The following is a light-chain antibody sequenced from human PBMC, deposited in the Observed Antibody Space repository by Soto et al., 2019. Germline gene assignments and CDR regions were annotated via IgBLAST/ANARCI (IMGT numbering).Light chain of an antibody. Sequence: QSVLTQPPSVSGAPGQRVTISCTGSSSNIGAGYDVHWYQQLPGTSPKLLMYGNNNRPSRVPDRFSGSKSGTSTSLAITGLQAEDEADYYCQSYDSSLSGSVFGGGTKLTVL. CDR1: SSNIGAGYD. CDR3: QSYDSSLSGSV. J-gene: IGLJ2*01. V-gene: IGLV1-40*01. CDR2: GNN.